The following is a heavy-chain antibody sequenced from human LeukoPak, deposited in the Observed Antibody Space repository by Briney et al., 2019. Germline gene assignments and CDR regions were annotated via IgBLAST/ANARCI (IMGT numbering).Heavy chain of an antibody. D-gene: IGHD6-6*01. Sequence: PSETLSLTCAVSGGSISSSNWWSWVRPPPGKGLEWIGEIWHSGITNFNPSLKSRLTMSVDKSKNQFSLKLSSVTAADTAVYYCARGRSPVAAPPYYMDVWGKGTTVTVSS. CDR3: ARGRSPVAAPPYYMDV. J-gene: IGHJ6*03. V-gene: IGHV4-4*02. CDR1: GGSISSSNW. CDR2: IWHSGIT.